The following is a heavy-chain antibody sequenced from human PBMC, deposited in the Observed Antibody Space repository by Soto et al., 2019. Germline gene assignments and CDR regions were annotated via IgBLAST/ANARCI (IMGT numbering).Heavy chain of an antibody. CDR3: AKDRGIIVKAGDAFDV. Sequence: GGSLRLSCASSGFTLSMSAVSWVRQAPGEGLEWVSYISDSGDRTYYADSVKGRFTISRDRSKNTVSLQMDSLRAEDTAVYYCAKDRGIIVKAGDAFDVWGQGTKVTVSS. V-gene: IGHV3-23*01. J-gene: IGHJ3*01. CDR2: ISDSGDRT. D-gene: IGHD3-16*02. CDR1: GFTLSMSA.